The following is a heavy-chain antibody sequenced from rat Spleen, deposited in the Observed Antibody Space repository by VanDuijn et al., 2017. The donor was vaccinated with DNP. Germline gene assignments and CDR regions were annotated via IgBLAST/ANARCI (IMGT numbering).Heavy chain of an antibody. CDR1: GFIFSNYW. J-gene: IGHJ2*01. V-gene: IGHV5-58*01. D-gene: IGHD3-1*01. CDR3: AKGAPLDY. Sequence: EVQLVESGGGLVQPGRSLKLSCAASGFIFSNYWMTWIRQAPGKGLEWVSSITTDGGSTYYPDSVKGRFTVSRNNAENTVYLQMNSLRSEDTATYYCAKGAPLDYWGQGVMVTVSS. CDR2: ITTDGGST.